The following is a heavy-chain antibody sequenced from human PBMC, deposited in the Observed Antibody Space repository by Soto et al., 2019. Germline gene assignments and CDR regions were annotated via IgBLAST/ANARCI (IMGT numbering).Heavy chain of an antibody. CDR3: ARGETTVTTLDY. D-gene: IGHD4-17*01. V-gene: IGHV4-59*08. Sequence: SETLSLTCTVSGGSISGYYWGWIRQPPGRGLEYIGYIYSSGSSNYNPSLKSRVTMSVDTSKNQFSLKLNSVTDADTAVYYCARGETTVTTLDYWGQGTLVTVSS. CDR1: GGSISGYY. J-gene: IGHJ4*02. CDR2: IYSSGSS.